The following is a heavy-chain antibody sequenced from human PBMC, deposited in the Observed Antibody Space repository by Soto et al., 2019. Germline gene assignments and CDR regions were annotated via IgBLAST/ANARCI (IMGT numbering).Heavy chain of an antibody. J-gene: IGHJ4*02. CDR3: AKARCSTTNCYVPDY. CDR1: GFTFSTYT. D-gene: IGHD2-2*01. V-gene: IGHV3-23*01. CDR2: ISGSGGSP. Sequence: EVQLLESGGGLVQPGGSLRLSCVASGFTFSTYTMSWVRQAPGKGLEWVSVISGSGGSPSYADSVQGRFIISRDNPKNTLYLQMNSLRGEDTAMYYCAKARCSTTNCYVPDYWGQGTLVTVSS.